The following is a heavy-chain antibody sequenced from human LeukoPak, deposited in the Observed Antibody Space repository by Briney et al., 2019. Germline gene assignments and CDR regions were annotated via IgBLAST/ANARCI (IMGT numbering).Heavy chain of an antibody. Sequence: SVKVPCKASGGTFNNYAISWVRQAPGHGLEWMGRIIPMLNIPNYAPKFLGRVTITADKSTSTAYMELTRLTSDDTATYYCARDPHASGSRMRWLDPWGQGTLVTVSP. V-gene: IGHV1-69*04. D-gene: IGHD3-10*01. CDR1: GGTFNNYA. J-gene: IGHJ5*02. CDR2: IIPMLNIP. CDR3: ARDPHASGSRMRWLDP.